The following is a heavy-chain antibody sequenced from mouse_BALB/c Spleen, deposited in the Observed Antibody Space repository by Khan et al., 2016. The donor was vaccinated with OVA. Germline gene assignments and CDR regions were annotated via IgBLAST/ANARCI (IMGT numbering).Heavy chain of an antibody. CDR2: IYSNGGST. CDR1: GFTFSSYG. CDR3: ARMARTIN. J-gene: IGHJ2*01. V-gene: IGHV5-6-3*01. Sequence: EVQLVESGGGLVPPGGSLKLSCAVSGFTFSSYGMSWVCQTPDKSLELVATIYSNGGSTYYPVSMQGRFTISRDNAKNTLYLQMSSLKSEDTAMYYCARMARTINWGQGTTLTVSS.